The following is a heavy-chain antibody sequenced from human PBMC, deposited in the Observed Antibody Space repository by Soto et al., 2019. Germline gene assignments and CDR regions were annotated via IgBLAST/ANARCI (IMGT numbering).Heavy chain of an antibody. CDR1: GGSFSGYY. Sequence: PSETLSLTCAVYGGSFSGYYWSWIRQPPGKGLEWIGEINHSGSTNYNPSLKSRVTISVDTSKNQFSLKLSSVTAADTAVYYCARGRIVVVVAATAPYYYYYMDVWGKGTTVTVSS. CDR2: INHSGST. D-gene: IGHD2-15*01. V-gene: IGHV4-34*01. CDR3: ARGRIVVVVAATAPYYYYYMDV. J-gene: IGHJ6*03.